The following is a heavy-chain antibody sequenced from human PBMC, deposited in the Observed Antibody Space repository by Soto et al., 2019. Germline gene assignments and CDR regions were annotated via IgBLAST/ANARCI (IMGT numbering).Heavy chain of an antibody. Sequence: EVQLSESGGDLVQPGGSLRLSCAASGFTFSDVAMSWVRQAPGKGLEWVSFISASGLSTYYAVSVKGRFTISRDNSKNTLSLQMPWPRAADTAINYCGNSGVFGDPHCFDSWGQGTLVTVSS. D-gene: IGHD3-10*01. V-gene: IGHV3-23*01. CDR3: GNSGVFGDPHCFDS. CDR2: ISASGLST. CDR1: GFTFSDVA. J-gene: IGHJ4*02.